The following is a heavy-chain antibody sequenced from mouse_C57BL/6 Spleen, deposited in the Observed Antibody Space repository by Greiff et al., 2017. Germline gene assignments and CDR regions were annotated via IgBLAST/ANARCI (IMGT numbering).Heavy chain of an antibody. V-gene: IGHV1-69*01. D-gene: IGHD2-5*01. CDR1: GYTFTSYW. Sequence: VQRVESGAELVMPGASVKLSCKASGYTFTSYWMHWVKQRPGQGLEWIGEIDPSDSYTNYNQKFKGKSTLTVDKSSSTAYMQLSSLTSEDSAVYYCARGGGSNYPNWYFDVWGTGTTVTVSS. CDR2: IDPSDSYT. CDR3: ARGGGSNYPNWYFDV. J-gene: IGHJ1*03.